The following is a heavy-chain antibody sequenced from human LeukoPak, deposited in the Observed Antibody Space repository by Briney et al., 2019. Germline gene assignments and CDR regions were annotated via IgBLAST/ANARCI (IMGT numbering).Heavy chain of an antibody. Sequence: PGGSLRLSCAASGFTFSDHYTDWVRQAPGKGLEWVAVISYDGSNKYYADSVKGRFTISRDNSKNTLYLQMNSLRAEDTAVYYCARDRSHYDFWSGRLGYFDYWGQGTLVTVSS. D-gene: IGHD3-3*01. V-gene: IGHV3-30-3*01. CDR3: ARDRSHYDFWSGRLGYFDY. CDR1: GFTFSDHY. CDR2: ISYDGSNK. J-gene: IGHJ4*02.